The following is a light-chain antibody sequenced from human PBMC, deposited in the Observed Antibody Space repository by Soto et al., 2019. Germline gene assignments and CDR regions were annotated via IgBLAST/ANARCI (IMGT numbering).Light chain of an antibody. J-gene: IGKJ2*01. CDR3: LQDYNYPHT. CDR1: QGIRSD. V-gene: IGKV1-6*01. CDR2: GAS. Sequence: AIQMTQSPSSLSASVGDRVTITCRASQGIRSDLGWYQQKPGIAPKLLIYGASTLQSGVPSRFSGSGPGTDFTLTISSLQPEDFATYYCLQDYNYPHTFGQGTKLEIK.